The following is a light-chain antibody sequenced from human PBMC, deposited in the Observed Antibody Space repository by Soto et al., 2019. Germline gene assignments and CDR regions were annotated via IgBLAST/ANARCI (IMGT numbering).Light chain of an antibody. V-gene: IGKV2-30*01. J-gene: IGKJ1*01. CDR1: QSLLYSNGNTY. CDR3: MQGTHWPPT. Sequence: DVVMTQSPLSLPVTLGQAASISYRSSQSLLYSNGNTYLSWFHQRPGQSPRRLIYKVSNRDSGVPDRFSGSGSVTDFTLKISSVEAEDVGIYYCMQGTHWPPTFGQGTKVDIK. CDR2: KVS.